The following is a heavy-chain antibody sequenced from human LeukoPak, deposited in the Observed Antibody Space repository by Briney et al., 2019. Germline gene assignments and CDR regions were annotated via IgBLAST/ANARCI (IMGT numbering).Heavy chain of an antibody. Sequence: PSETLSLTCDVFGGSFSGYYWSWIRQPPGKGLEWIGEISHSGRTNYNPSLKSRVTISFDTSKNQFSLKVNSVTAADTAVYYCARGRGGGYWGQGTLVTVSS. CDR1: GGSFSGYY. V-gene: IGHV4-34*01. J-gene: IGHJ4*02. CDR3: ARGRGGGY. D-gene: IGHD3-16*01. CDR2: ISHSGRT.